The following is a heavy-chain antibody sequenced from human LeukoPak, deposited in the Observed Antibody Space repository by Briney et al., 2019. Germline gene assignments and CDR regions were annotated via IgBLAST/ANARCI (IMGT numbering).Heavy chain of an antibody. CDR1: GFIFKSYA. V-gene: IGHV3-30-3*01. CDR2: ISHSGDSE. D-gene: IGHD2-21*01. Sequence: PGGSLRLSCAATGFIFKSYAFHWVRQAPGKGLEWVADISHSGDSENYVDSVTGRFTISKDNSKEMLYLQMNSLRTEDTAIYYCARSLYINKGHYYSPLGNWGQGTLVIVSS. J-gene: IGHJ4*02. CDR3: ARSLYINKGHYYSPLGN.